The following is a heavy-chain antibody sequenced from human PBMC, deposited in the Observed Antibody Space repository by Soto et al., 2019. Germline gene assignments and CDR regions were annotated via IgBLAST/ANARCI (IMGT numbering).Heavy chain of an antibody. CDR3: ARHDLSGNEVWGLGYYYGMDV. V-gene: IGHV4-39*01. D-gene: IGHD3-16*01. CDR2: IYYSGST. CDR1: GGSISSSSYY. J-gene: IGHJ6*02. Sequence: SETLSLTCTVSGGSISSSSYYWGWIRQPPGKGLEWIGSIYYSGSTYYNPSLKSRVTISVDTSKNQFSLKLSSVTAADTAVYYRARHDLSGNEVWGLGYYYGMDVWGQGTTVTVSS.